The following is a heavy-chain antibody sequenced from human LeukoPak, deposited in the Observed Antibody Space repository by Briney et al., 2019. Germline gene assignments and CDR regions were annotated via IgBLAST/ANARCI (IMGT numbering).Heavy chain of an antibody. CDR1: GFTFSSYS. Sequence: PGGSLRLSCAASGFTFSSYSMNWVRQAPGKGLEWVSSISSSSSYIYYADSVKGRFTISRDNSKNTLYLQMNSLRAEDTAVYYCARSGSYSLGAFDIWGQGTMVTVSS. CDR2: ISSSSSYI. CDR3: ARSGSYSLGAFDI. D-gene: IGHD1-26*01. J-gene: IGHJ3*02. V-gene: IGHV3-21*04.